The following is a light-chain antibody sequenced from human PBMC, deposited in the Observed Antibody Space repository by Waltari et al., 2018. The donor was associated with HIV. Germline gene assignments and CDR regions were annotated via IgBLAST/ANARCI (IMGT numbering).Light chain of an antibody. J-gene: IGLJ1*01. CDR1: SSDVGGYNS. V-gene: IGLV2-14*03. Sequence: QSALTQPASVSGSPGQSITISSTGTSSDVGGYNSVSWYQLHPGKAPKLMIYAVSIRPSGVSNRFSGSKSDNTASLTISGLQAEDEADYYCSSYTSTSTVYVFGTGTEVTVL. CDR3: SSYTSTSTVYV. CDR2: AVS.